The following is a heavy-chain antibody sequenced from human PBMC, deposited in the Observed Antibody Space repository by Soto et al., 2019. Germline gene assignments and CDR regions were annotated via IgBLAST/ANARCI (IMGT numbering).Heavy chain of an antibody. J-gene: IGHJ4*02. V-gene: IGHV3-48*01. Sequence: GGSLRLSCAASGFTFSSNAMNWVRQAPGKGLEWVSYISSSSSTIYYADSVKGRFTISRDNAKNSLYLQMNSLRAEDTAVYYSARGGWTDWGQGTLLTVSS. CDR1: GFTFSSNA. CDR2: ISSSSSTI. CDR3: ARGGWTD. D-gene: IGHD6-19*01.